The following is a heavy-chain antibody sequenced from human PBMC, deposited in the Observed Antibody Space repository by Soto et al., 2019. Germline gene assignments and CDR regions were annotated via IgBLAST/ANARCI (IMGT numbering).Heavy chain of an antibody. J-gene: IGHJ4*02. V-gene: IGHV3-66*01. D-gene: IGHD4-17*01. CDR2: MNSDGTT. CDR3: ARDRHYGDYIFDY. Sequence: EVRLVESGGGLVQPGGSLRLSCVVSGLTVSTNYISWVRQAPGKGLEWVSVMNSDGTTYYADSVKGRFTLSRDNSKNTVDLRMNTLRGEDTAVYYCARDRHYGDYIFDYWGQGTLVTVSS. CDR1: GLTVSTNY.